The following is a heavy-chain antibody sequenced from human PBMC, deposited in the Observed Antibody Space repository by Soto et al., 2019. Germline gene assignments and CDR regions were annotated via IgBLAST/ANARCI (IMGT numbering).Heavy chain of an antibody. CDR3: GRGRSGQIVVFY. J-gene: IGHJ4*02. Sequence: PSETLSLTCTVSGGSISSSSYYWGWIRQPPGKGLEWIGSIYYSGSTYYNPSLKSRVTISVDTSKNQFSLKLSPDDTAVYYCGRGRSGQIVVFYWGQGTPVTVSS. V-gene: IGHV4-39*07. D-gene: IGHD1-26*01. CDR2: IYYSGST. CDR1: GGSISSSSYY.